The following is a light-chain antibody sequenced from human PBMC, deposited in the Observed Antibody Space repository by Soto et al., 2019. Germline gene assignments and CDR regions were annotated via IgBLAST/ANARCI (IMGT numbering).Light chain of an antibody. V-gene: IGKV1-39*01. Sequence: DIQMTQSPSSLSASLGDRVTLTCRASENIDNYLHWYQQKQGEAPKLLIYATSTLQSGVPSRFSGSGSGTEFTLTISSLQAEDFATYFCQESYTTYAVTFGGGTKVEIK. CDR1: ENIDNY. CDR3: QESYTTYAVT. J-gene: IGKJ4*01. CDR2: ATS.